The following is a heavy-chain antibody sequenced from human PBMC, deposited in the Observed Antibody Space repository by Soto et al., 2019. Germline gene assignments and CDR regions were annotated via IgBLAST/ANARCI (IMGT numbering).Heavy chain of an antibody. Sequence: SETLSLTRTVSGGSISSGDYYWSWIRQPPGKGLEWIGYIYHSGSTYYNPSLKGRFTISRDNAKNLVYLQLSSLRAEDTAVYYCARIGYSSSSFDYWGQGTLITVSS. CDR3: ARIGYSSSSFDY. D-gene: IGHD6-13*01. CDR1: GGSISSGDYY. V-gene: IGHV4-30-2*01. J-gene: IGHJ4*02. CDR2: IYHSGST.